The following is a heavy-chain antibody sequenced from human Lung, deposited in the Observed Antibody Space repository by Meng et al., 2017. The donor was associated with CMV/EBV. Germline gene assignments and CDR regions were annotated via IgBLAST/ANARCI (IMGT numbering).Heavy chain of an antibody. Sequence: SXTLSLXCTVSGGSISSSNYYWGWIRQPPGKGLEWIGRMLSTGSTYYNPSLKSRVTISLDTSKNQFSLKLNSVTAADTAVYFCARDHKFRVGIVVVPAFDIWGQGXMVTVSS. D-gene: IGHD2-2*01. CDR3: ARDHKFRVGIVVVPAFDI. V-gene: IGHV4-39*07. CDR1: GGSISSSNYY. J-gene: IGHJ3*02. CDR2: MLSTGST.